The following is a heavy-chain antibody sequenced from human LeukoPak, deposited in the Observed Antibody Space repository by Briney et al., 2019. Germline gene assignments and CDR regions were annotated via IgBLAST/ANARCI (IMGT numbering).Heavy chain of an antibody. D-gene: IGHD6-13*01. CDR2: ISYSGST. Sequence: SETLSLTCTVSGGSISSYYWSWIRQPPGKGLEWIGYISYSGSTNYNPSLKSRVTISVDTSRNQFSLKLSSVTAADTAVYYCARRGTSSSWAHFDYWGQGTLVTVSS. CDR3: ARRGTSSSWAHFDY. V-gene: IGHV4-59*01. CDR1: GGSISSYY. J-gene: IGHJ4*02.